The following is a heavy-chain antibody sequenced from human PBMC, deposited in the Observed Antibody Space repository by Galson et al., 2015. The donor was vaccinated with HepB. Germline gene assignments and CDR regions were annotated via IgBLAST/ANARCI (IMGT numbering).Heavy chain of an antibody. CDR3: AKTFRNAFDV. J-gene: IGHJ3*01. Sequence: SLRLSCAASGFTLRSFAMSGVRQAPGKELEWVSFISGGGDARYYADSVQGRFIISRDSSNNTLYLQMNSLRADDSAVYYCAKTFRNAFDVWGQGTTVTVSS. D-gene: IGHD3-16*01. CDR2: ISGGGDAR. CDR1: GFTLRSFA. V-gene: IGHV3-23*01.